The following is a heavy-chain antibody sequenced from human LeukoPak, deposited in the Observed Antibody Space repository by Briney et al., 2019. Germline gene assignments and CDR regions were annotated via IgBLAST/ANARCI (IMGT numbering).Heavy chain of an antibody. D-gene: IGHD1-26*01. J-gene: IGHJ4*02. CDR1: GFTFSSYA. CDR2: ISYDGSNK. CDR3: ARGEWEPLWYFDY. Sequence: GGSLRLSCAASGFTFSSYAMHWVRQAPGKGLEWVAAISYDGSNKYYADSVKGRFTISRDNSKNTLYLQMNSLRAEDTAVYYCARGEWEPLWYFDYWGQGTLVTVSS. V-gene: IGHV3-30*01.